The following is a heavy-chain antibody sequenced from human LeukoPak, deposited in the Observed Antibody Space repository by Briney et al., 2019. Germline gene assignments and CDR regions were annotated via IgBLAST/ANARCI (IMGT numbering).Heavy chain of an antibody. V-gene: IGHV1-2*02. CDR1: GYTFTGYY. CDR2: INPSSGGT. D-gene: IGHD1-26*01. Sequence: ASVKVSCKASGYTFTGYYMHWVRQAPGQGLEWMGWINPSSGGTNYAQKFQGRVTMTRDTSISTAYMELSRLRSEDTAVYYCARSSFMWEPRGWGQGTLVTVSS. J-gene: IGHJ4*02. CDR3: ARSSFMWEPRG.